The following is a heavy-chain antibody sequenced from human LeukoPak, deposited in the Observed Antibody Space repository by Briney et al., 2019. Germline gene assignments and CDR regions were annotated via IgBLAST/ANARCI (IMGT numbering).Heavy chain of an antibody. CDR1: GGSISSYY. CDR2: IYYSGST. J-gene: IGHJ4*02. Sequence: SETLSLICTVSGGSISSYYWRWIRQPPGKGLEWIGYIYYSGSTNYNPSLKSRVTISVDTSKNQFSLKLSSVTAADTAVYYCARASSRDGYNGLDYWGQGTLVTVSS. CDR3: ARASSRDGYNGLDY. V-gene: IGHV4-59*01. D-gene: IGHD5-12*01.